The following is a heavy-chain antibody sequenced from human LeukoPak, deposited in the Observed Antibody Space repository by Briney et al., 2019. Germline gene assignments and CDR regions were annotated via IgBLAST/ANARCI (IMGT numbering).Heavy chain of an antibody. CDR1: GTNLNNYW. CDR3: ARHLGYCSTTHCYIPDAFDI. CDR2: IYPGDSEV. V-gene: IGHV5-51*01. D-gene: IGHD2-2*02. J-gene: IGHJ3*02. Sequence: KGGESLKISCKASGTNLNNYWIGWVRQMPGKGLEWMGIIYPGDSEVRYSPSFQGQVTTSADRSVNTAYLQWSSLKASDTAIYYCARHLGYCSTTHCYIPDAFDIWGQGTMVTVSS.